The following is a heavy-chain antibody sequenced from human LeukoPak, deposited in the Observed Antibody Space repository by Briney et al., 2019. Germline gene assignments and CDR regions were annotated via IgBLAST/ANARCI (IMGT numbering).Heavy chain of an antibody. V-gene: IGHV3-7*01. D-gene: IGHD6-19*01. CDR3: ATSQSSVAGIVGD. J-gene: IGHJ4*02. CDR1: EFTFSTYW. CDR2: IKQDGSEK. Sequence: GGSLRLSCAASEFTFSTYWMSWVRQAPGKGLEWVANIKQDGSEKYYVDFVKGRFTISRDNAKNSLYLQMNSLRVEDTAVYYCATSQSSVAGIVGDWGQGTLVTVSS.